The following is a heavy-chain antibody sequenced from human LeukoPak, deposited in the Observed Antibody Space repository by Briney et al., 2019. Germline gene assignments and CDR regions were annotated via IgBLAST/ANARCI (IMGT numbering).Heavy chain of an antibody. CDR1: GFTFSSYW. CDR3: ARVTHSSSWYGYRY. V-gene: IGHV3-7*01. D-gene: IGHD6-13*01. J-gene: IGHJ4*02. Sequence: SGGSLRLSCAASGFTFSSYWMSWFRQAPGKGLEWVANIKQDGSEKYYVDSVKGRFTISRDNAKNSLYLQMNSLRAEDTAVYYCARVTHSSSWYGYRYWGQGTLVTVSS. CDR2: IKQDGSEK.